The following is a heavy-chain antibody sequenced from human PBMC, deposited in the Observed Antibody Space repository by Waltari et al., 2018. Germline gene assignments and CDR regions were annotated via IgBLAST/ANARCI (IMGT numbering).Heavy chain of an antibody. Sequence: QVQLVQSGAEVKKPGASVKVSCKASGSTFTGYYMHWVRQAPGQGLEWRGRINPNSGGTNYAQKFQGRVTMTRDTSISTAYMELSRLRSDDTAVYYCARGPPILTGYLDDYWGQGTLVTVSS. D-gene: IGHD3-9*01. J-gene: IGHJ4*02. CDR1: GSTFTGYY. V-gene: IGHV1-2*06. CDR2: INPNSGGT. CDR3: ARGPPILTGYLDDY.